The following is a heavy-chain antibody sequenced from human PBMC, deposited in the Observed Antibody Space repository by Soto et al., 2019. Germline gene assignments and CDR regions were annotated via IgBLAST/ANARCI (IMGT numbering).Heavy chain of an antibody. CDR2: ISSSSSYI. V-gene: IGHV3-21*01. CDR1: GFTFSSYS. Sequence: EVQLVESGGGLVKPGGSLRLSCAASGFTFSSYSMNWVRQAPGKGLEWVSSISSSSSYIYYADSVKGRFTISRDNAKNSLYLQMNSLRAEDTALYYCARIHFGYDAFDIWGQGTMVTVSS. CDR3: ARIHFGYDAFDI. J-gene: IGHJ3*02. D-gene: IGHD2-15*01.